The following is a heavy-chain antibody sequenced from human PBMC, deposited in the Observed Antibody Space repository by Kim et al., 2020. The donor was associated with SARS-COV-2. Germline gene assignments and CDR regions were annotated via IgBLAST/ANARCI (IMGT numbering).Heavy chain of an antibody. Sequence: YISRADSLKGRFTISRDNAKISLYLQMNSLRAEDTAVYYCVREGYYYGMDVWGQGTTVTVSS. J-gene: IGHJ6*02. D-gene: IGHD3-16*01. CDR3: VREGYYYGMDV. CDR2: YI. V-gene: IGHV3-21*01.